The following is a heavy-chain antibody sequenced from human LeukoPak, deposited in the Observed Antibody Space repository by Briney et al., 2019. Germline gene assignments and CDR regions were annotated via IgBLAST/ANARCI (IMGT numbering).Heavy chain of an antibody. J-gene: IGHJ4*02. Sequence: GGSLRLSCTASGFTFGDYAMSWVRQAPGKGLEWVGFIRSKAYGGTTEYAASVKGRFTISRDDSKSIAYLQMNSLKTEDTAVYYCTWGYCSGGSCYSGWSFDYWGQGTLVTVSS. CDR1: GFTFGDYA. V-gene: IGHV3-49*04. CDR2: IRSKAYGGTT. CDR3: TWGYCSGGSCYSGWSFDY. D-gene: IGHD2-15*01.